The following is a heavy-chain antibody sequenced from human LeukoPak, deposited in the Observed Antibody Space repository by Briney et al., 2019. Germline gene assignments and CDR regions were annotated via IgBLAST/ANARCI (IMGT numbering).Heavy chain of an antibody. J-gene: IGHJ5*02. CDR3: ARPHYGDYREGWFDP. CDR2: ISAYNGNT. D-gene: IGHD4-17*01. Sequence: VASVKVSCKASGYTFTSYGISWVRQAPGQGLEWMGWISAYNGNTNYAQKLQGRVTMTTDTSTSTAYMELRSLRSDDTAVYYCARPHYGDYREGWFDPWGQGTLVTVSS. CDR1: GYTFTSYG. V-gene: IGHV1-18*01.